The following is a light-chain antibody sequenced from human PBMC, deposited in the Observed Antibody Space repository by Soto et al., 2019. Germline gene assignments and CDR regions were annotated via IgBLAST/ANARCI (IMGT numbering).Light chain of an antibody. Sequence: QSVLTQPPSASGTPGQRVTISCSGSDSNIGRNVVYWYQQLPGTAPKLLVYRSDQRPSGVPDRFSGSKSDTSASLAISGLRPEDEADCYCAAWDDSLSGHYVFGNGTKVTVL. CDR1: DSNIGRNV. CDR2: RSD. V-gene: IGLV1-47*01. CDR3: AAWDDSLSGHYV. J-gene: IGLJ1*01.